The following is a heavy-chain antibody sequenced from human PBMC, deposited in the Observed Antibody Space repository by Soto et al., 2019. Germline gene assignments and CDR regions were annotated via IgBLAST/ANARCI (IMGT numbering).Heavy chain of an antibody. CDR2: IYYSGST. D-gene: IGHD2-15*01. CDR3: ARGAEVAQCRR. CDR1: GGFISSGGYY. J-gene: IGHJ4*02. Sequence: TLSLTCTVSGGFISSGGYYWSWIRQHPGEGLEWIGYIYYSGSTSYNPSLKSRVTISVDTSKNQFSLKLSSVPAADTAVYYCARGAEVAQCRRWGRGTLVTVSS. V-gene: IGHV4-31*03.